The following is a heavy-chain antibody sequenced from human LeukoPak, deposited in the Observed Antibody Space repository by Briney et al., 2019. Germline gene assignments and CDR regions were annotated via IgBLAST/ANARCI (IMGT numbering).Heavy chain of an antibody. CDR3: ARGRYNAYGFDY. J-gene: IGHJ4*02. Sequence: SETLSLPCTVSGGSISSYYWSWIRQPPGKELDGIGYLYYSGSTNYNPSFKSRVTMSVDTSENQFSLKLTSMTAADTDVYFCARGRYNAYGFDYWGQGTMVTVSS. V-gene: IGHV4-59*01. D-gene: IGHD1-1*01. CDR1: GGSISSYY. CDR2: LYYSGST.